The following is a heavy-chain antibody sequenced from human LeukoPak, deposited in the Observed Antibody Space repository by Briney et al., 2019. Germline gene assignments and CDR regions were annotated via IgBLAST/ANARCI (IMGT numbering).Heavy chain of an antibody. D-gene: IGHD2-15*01. CDR2: IYTSGST. CDR1: GGSISSYY. Sequence: SETLSLTCTVSGGSISSYYWSWLRQPAGKGLEWIGRIYTSGSTNYNPSLKSRVTMSVDTSKNQFSLKLSSVTAADTAVYFCARHPFATPFDYWGPGTLVTVSS. V-gene: IGHV4-4*07. J-gene: IGHJ4*02. CDR3: ARHPFATPFDY.